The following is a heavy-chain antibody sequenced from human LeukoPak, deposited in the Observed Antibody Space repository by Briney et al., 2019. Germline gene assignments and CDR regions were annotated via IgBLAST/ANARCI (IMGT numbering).Heavy chain of an antibody. CDR2: INPNSAGT. CDR3: ARESGLRGGGFDP. CDR1: GYTFTGYY. D-gene: IGHD5-12*01. J-gene: IGHJ5*02. Sequence: ASVKVSCKASGYTFTGYYMHWVRQAPGQGLEWMGWINPNSAGTNYAQNFQGRVTMTRDTSINTAYMELSRPKSDDTAIYYCARESGLRGGGFDPWGQGTLVTVSS. V-gene: IGHV1-2*02.